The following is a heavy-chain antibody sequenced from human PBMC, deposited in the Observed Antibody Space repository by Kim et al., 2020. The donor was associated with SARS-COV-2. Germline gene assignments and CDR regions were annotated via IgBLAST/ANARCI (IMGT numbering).Heavy chain of an antibody. CDR2: IKQDGSEK. D-gene: IGHD3-22*01. J-gene: IGHJ4*02. CDR3: ARDYYDSSGYFEFDY. CDR1: GFTFSSYW. V-gene: IGHV3-7*03. Sequence: GGSLRLSCAASGFTFSSYWMSWVRQAPGKGLEWVANIKQDGSEKYYVDSVKGRFTISRDNAKNSLYLQMNSLRAEDTAVYYCARDYYDSSGYFEFDYWGQGTLVTVSS.